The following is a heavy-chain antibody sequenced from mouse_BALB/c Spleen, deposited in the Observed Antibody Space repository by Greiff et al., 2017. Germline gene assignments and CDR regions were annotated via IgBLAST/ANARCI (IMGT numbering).Heavy chain of an antibody. CDR3: ARSGGLYGNYYFDY. CDR1: GFTFSSFG. CDR2: ISSGSSTI. V-gene: IGHV5-17*02. Sequence: EVMLVESGGGLVQPGGSRKLSCAASGFTFSSFGMHWVRQAPEKGLEWVAYISSGSSTIYYADTVKGRFTISRDNPKNTLFLQMTSLRSEDTAMYYCARSGGLYGNYYFDYWGQGTTLTVSS. J-gene: IGHJ2*01. D-gene: IGHD2-1*01.